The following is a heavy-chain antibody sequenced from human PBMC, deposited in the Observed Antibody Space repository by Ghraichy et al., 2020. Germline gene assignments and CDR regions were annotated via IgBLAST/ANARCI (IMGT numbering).Heavy chain of an antibody. V-gene: IGHV4-34*01. J-gene: IGHJ4*02. CDR2: INHSGST. D-gene: IGHD2-21*02. CDR1: GGSFSGYD. Sequence: SETLSLTCAVYGGSFSGYDWSWIRQPPGKGLEWIGEINHSGSTNYNPSLKSRVTISVDTSKNQFSLKLSSVTAADTAVYYCARAVDRSVVVTAWFDYWGQGTLVTVSS. CDR3: ARAVDRSVVVTAWFDY.